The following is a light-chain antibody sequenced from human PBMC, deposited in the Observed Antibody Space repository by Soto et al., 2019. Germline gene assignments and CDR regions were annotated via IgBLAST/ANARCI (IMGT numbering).Light chain of an antibody. CDR3: MQALQTPPT. CDR2: LGS. J-gene: IGKJ1*01. CDR1: QGLLYSDGNNY. V-gene: IGKV2-28*01. Sequence: DLVMTQSPLSLPVTPGEPASISCRSSQGLLYSDGNNYLDWYLQKPGQSPQLLIYLGSNRASGVPERFSGSGSGTDFTLKINRVEAEDVGVYYCMQALQTPPTFGQGTKVEIK.